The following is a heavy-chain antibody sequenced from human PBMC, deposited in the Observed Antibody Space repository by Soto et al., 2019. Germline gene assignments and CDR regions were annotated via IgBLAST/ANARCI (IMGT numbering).Heavy chain of an antibody. CDR2: IIPIFGTA. CDR1: GGTFSSYA. J-gene: IGHJ6*02. Sequence: QVQLVQSGAEVKKPGSSVKVSCKASGGTFSSYAISWVRQAPGQGLEWMGGIIPIFGTANYAQKFQGRVTIPGNNSRGPADRELGSLGSEDTAVYYGAGRVGGGGAGYYYYGMDVWGQGTTVTVSS. CDR3: AGRVGGGGAGYYYYGMDV. V-gene: IGHV1-69*06. D-gene: IGHD3-16*01.